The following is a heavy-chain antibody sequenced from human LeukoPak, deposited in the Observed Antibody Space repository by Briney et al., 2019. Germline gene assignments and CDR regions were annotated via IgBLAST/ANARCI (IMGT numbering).Heavy chain of an antibody. J-gene: IGHJ6*02. CDR2: INHSGST. CDR1: GGSFSGYY. D-gene: IGHD1-26*01. V-gene: IGHV4-34*01. Sequence: PSGTLSLTCAVYGGSFSGYYWSWIRQPPGKGLEWIGEINHSGSTNYNPSLKSRVTISVDTSKNQFSLRLSSVTAADTAVYYCARAASTGAQGYYGMDVWGQGTTVTVSS. CDR3: ARAASTGAQGYYGMDV.